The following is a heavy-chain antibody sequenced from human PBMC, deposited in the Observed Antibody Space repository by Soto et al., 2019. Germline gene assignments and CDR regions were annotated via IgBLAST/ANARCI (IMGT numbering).Heavy chain of an antibody. V-gene: IGHV4-30-4*01. CDR2: IYYSGST. Sequence: SETLSLTCTVSGGSISSGDYYWSWIRQPPGKGLEWIGYIYYSGSTYYNPSLKSRVTISVDTSKNQFSLKLSSVTAADTAVYYCARATSGSYYTYYYYGMDVWGQGTTVTAP. CDR3: ARATSGSYYTYYYYGMDV. CDR1: GGSISSGDYY. D-gene: IGHD3-10*01. J-gene: IGHJ6*02.